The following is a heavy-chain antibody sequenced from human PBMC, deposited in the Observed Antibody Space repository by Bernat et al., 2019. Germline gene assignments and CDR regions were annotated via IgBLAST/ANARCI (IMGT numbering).Heavy chain of an antibody. Sequence: QVQLVESGGGVVQPGRSLRLSCAASGFTFSSYGMHWVRQAPGKGLEWVTVISNDGNNQYYADSVKGRFTISRDNFKNTLYLQMNSLRAEDTAVYFCAKILERSTIWNACDIWGQETTVTVSS. CDR1: GFTFSSYG. CDR2: ISNDGNNQ. J-gene: IGHJ3*02. D-gene: IGHD5-24*01. V-gene: IGHV3-30*18. CDR3: AKILERSTIWNACDI.